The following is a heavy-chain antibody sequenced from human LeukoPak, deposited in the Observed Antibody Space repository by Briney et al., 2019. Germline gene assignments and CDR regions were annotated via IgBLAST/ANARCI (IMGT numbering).Heavy chain of an antibody. V-gene: IGHV3-66*01. CDR2: IYSGGSI. J-gene: IGHJ4*02. Sequence: GGSLRLSCAASGFTVSSNYMSWVRQAPGKGLEWVSVIYSGGSIYYADSVKGRFTISRDNSKNTLYLQMNSLRAEDTAVYYCASAFWSGYQYYFDYWGQGTLVTVSS. CDR3: ASAFWSGYQYYFDY. CDR1: GFTVSSNY. D-gene: IGHD3-3*01.